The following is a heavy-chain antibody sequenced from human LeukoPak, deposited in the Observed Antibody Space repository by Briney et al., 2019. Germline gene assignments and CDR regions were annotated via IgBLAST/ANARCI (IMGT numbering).Heavy chain of an antibody. CDR3: ATNIIYGNYQETDH. CDR2: IGASGVGQ. CDR1: GFNFRNYV. J-gene: IGHJ4*02. D-gene: IGHD4-11*01. V-gene: IGHV3-23*01. Sequence: GGSLRLSCAASGFNFRNYVMMWVRQAPGKGREWVSPIGASGVGQYYEDFVEGRFTLSRKNSHNTVYLRMNSLRTEDTAVYYCATNIIYGNYQETDHWGQGTLVTVSS.